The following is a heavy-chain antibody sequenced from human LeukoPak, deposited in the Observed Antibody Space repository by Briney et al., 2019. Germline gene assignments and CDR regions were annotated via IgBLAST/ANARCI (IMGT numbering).Heavy chain of an antibody. J-gene: IGHJ3*02. D-gene: IGHD4-23*01. V-gene: IGHV3-21*01. CDR3: AGDYEGNLAFDI. Sequence: GGSLRLSCAASGFNFSNCSMNRVRQAPGKGLEWVSSISSSSTYIYYADSLEGRFTISRDNVRNSLYLQMNSLRAEDTAVYYCAGDYEGNLAFDIWGQGTMVTVSS. CDR2: ISSSSTYI. CDR1: GFNFSNCS.